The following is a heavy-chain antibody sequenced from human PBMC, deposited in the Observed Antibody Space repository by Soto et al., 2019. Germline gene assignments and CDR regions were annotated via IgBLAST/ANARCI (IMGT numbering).Heavy chain of an antibody. D-gene: IGHD6-13*01. J-gene: IGHJ4*02. Sequence: QVQLVQSGAEVKKPGASVKLSCKSSEYTFTDYYIHWVRQAPGQGLEWMGLINPSGGSTSYAQKFQGSVTMTRDTSTSTVYMELSSLRSEDTAVYYCATASYSTSSYDFWGQGTLVTVSS. V-gene: IGHV1-46*01. CDR3: ATASYSTSSYDF. CDR2: INPSGGST. CDR1: EYTFTDYY.